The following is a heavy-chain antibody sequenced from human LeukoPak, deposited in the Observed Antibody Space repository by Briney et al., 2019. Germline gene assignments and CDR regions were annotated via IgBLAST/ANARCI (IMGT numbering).Heavy chain of an antibody. CDR1: GFTFSRYA. J-gene: IGHJ6*02. CDR2: ISGSGGST. Sequence: PGGSLRLFCAASGFTFSRYAMGCVRQAPGKGLEWVSDISGSGGSTYYADSVKGRFTISRDNSKNTLYLQMNSLRAEDTAVYYCAAMVPYYYYGMDVWGQGTTVTVSS. CDR3: AAMVPYYYYGMDV. V-gene: IGHV3-23*01. D-gene: IGHD3-10*01.